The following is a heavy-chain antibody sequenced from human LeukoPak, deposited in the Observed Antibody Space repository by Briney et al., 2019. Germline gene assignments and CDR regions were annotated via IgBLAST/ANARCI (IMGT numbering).Heavy chain of an antibody. V-gene: IGHV5-51*01. CDR3: ARHDTRYDSSGHDAFDI. D-gene: IGHD3-22*01. CDR2: IYPGDSDT. Sequence: GGSLQISCKGSGCRFTSYWVGGVRRLPGKGLEWMGIIYPGDSDTRYSPSFQGQVTISADKSISTAYLQWRSLKASDTAMYYCARHDTRYDSSGHDAFDIWGQGTMVTVSS. CDR1: GCRFTSYW. J-gene: IGHJ3*02.